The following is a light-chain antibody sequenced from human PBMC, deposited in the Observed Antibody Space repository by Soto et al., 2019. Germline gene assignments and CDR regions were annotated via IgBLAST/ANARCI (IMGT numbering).Light chain of an antibody. CDR1: QSLLYSSNSKDY. V-gene: IGKV4-1*01. J-gene: IGKJ1*01. Sequence: DIVMTQSPDSLAVSLGERATINCKSSQSLLYSSNSKDYLVWYQQKPGQPPKLLIYWASTRGSGVPDRFSGSGSGTDFTLTISSLQAEGVAVYYCQQYYSIPWTFGQGTTVESK. CDR2: WAS. CDR3: QQYYSIPWT.